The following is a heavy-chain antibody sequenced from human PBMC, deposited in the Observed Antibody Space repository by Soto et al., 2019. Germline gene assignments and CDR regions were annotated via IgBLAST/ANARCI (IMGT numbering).Heavy chain of an antibody. CDR1: GFTFSSYA. D-gene: IGHD3-10*01. J-gene: IGHJ6*02. V-gene: IGHV3-23*01. CDR2: ISGSGGST. Sequence: LRLSCAASGFTFSSYAMSWVRQAPGKGLEWVSAISGSGGSTYYADSVKGRFTISRDNSKNTLYLQMNSLRAEDTAVYYCAKWQGLMVLGHNEISYYGMDVWGQGTTVTVSS. CDR3: AKWQGLMVLGHNEISYYGMDV.